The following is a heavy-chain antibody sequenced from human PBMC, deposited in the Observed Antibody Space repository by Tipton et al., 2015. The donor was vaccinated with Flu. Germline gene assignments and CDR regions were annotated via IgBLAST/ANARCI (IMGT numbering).Heavy chain of an antibody. CDR3: ARDSGSWGHYYYYMDV. CDR2: IYTSGST. J-gene: IGHJ6*03. D-gene: IGHD6-13*01. Sequence: TLSLTCTVSGGSISSYYWSWIRQPAGKGLEWIGRIYTSGSTNYNPSLKSRVTMSVDTSKNQFSLKLSSVTAADTAVYYCARDSGSWGHYYYYMDVWGKGTTVTVSS. V-gene: IGHV4-4*07. CDR1: GGSISSYY.